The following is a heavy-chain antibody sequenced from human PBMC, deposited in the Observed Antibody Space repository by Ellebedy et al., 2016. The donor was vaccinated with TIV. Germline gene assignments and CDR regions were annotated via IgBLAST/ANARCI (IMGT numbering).Heavy chain of an antibody. V-gene: IGHV3-30*18. D-gene: IGHD1-1*01. J-gene: IGHJ4*02. CDR3: AKRYRSYFDY. CDR1: GFIFSNYW. CDR2: ISSDGSSK. Sequence: GESLKISCAASGFIFSNYWVNWVRQAPGKGLEWVALISSDGSSKSYADSVKGRFTISRDNSKNTLYLQMNSLREGDKAGYYCAKRYRSYFDYWGQGTLVTVSS.